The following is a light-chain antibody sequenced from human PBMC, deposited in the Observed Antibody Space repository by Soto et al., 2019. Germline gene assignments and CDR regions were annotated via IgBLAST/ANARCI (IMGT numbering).Light chain of an antibody. Sequence: DIQTTQSPSSLSASLGERVTSACQASQDISNHLNWYQQKPGKAPKLLIYDASNLETGVPSRFSGSGSGTDFTVTISSLQPEDFATYSCQQYYNLPITFGQGTRLEIK. J-gene: IGKJ5*01. CDR2: DAS. CDR3: QQYYNLPIT. V-gene: IGKV1-33*01. CDR1: QDISNH.